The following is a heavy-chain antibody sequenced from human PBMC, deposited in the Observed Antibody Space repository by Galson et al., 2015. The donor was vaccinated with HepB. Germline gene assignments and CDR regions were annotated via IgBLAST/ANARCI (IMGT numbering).Heavy chain of an antibody. V-gene: IGHV3-33*08. Sequence: SLRLSCAASGFTFSSYGMHWVRQAPGKGLEWVAVIWYDGSNKYYADSVKGRFTISRDNSKNTLYLQMNSLRAEDTAVYYCARDRPFCGGDCYTSFDAFDIWGQGTMVTVSS. J-gene: IGHJ3*02. CDR2: IWYDGSNK. CDR1: GFTFSSYG. D-gene: IGHD2-21*02. CDR3: ARDRPFCGGDCYTSFDAFDI.